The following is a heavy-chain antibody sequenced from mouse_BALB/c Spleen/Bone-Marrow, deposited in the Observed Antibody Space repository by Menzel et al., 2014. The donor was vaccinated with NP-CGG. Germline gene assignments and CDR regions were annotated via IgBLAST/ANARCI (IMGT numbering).Heavy chain of an antibody. J-gene: IGHJ1*01. CDR2: IYPYNGVS. Sequence: EVQLQHSGPELVKPGASVKISCKASGYSFTGYYMHWVKQSHGNSLDWIGYIYPYNGVSSYNQKSKGKATLTVDKSSSTAYMELRSLTSDDSAVYYRESRGEYFDVWGAGTTVTVSS. CDR3: ESRGEYFDV. V-gene: IGHV1-31*01. CDR1: GYSFTGYY.